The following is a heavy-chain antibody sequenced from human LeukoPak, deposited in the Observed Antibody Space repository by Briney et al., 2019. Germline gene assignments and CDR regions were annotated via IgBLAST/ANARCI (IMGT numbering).Heavy chain of an antibody. Sequence: SETLSLTCTVSGGSISSGGYYWSWIRQPAGKGLEWIGRIYTSGSTYYNPSLKSRVTISVDTSKNQFSLKLSSVTAADTAVHYCARDTYYYDSSGYPQPAFDIWGQGTMVTVSS. CDR1: GGSISSGGYY. D-gene: IGHD3-22*01. CDR3: ARDTYYYDSSGYPQPAFDI. J-gene: IGHJ3*02. CDR2: IYTSGST. V-gene: IGHV4-61*02.